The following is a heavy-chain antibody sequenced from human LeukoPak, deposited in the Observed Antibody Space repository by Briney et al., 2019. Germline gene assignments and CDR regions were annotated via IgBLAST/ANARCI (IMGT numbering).Heavy chain of an antibody. Sequence: GGSLRLSCAASGFTFSSYAMHWVRQAPGKGLEWVAVISYDGSNKYYADSVKGRFTISRDNSKNTLYLQMNSLRAEDTAVYYCAELRAYWGQGTLVTVSS. CDR1: GFTFSSYA. CDR2: ISYDGSNK. V-gene: IGHV3-30*04. J-gene: IGHJ4*02. CDR3: AELRAY. D-gene: IGHD1-7*01.